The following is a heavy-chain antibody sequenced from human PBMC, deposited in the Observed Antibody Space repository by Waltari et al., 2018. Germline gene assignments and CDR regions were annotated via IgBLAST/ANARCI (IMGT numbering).Heavy chain of an antibody. CDR2: ISSSGSTI. CDR3: ARVPNYYYYGMDV. Sequence: VQLVESGGGVVQPGGSLRLSCAASGFTFSSYDMYWVRQAPGKGLEWVSYISSSGSTIYYADSVKGRFTISRDNAKNSLYLQMNSLRAEDTAVYYCARVPNYYYYGMDVWGQGTTVTVSS. CDR1: GFTFSSYD. V-gene: IGHV3-48*04. J-gene: IGHJ6*02.